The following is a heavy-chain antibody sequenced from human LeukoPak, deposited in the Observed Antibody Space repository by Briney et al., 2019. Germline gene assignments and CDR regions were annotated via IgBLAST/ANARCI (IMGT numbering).Heavy chain of an antibody. D-gene: IGHD3-22*01. CDR2: FDPEDGET. CDR3: ATYYDSSGYYYVGYFDC. CDR1: GYTLTELS. Sequence: ASVKVSCKVSGYTLTELSMHWVRQAPGKGLEWMGGFDPEDGETIYAQKFQGRVTMTEDTSTDTAYMELSSLRSEDTAVYYCATYYDSSGYYYVGYFDCWGQGTLVTVSS. V-gene: IGHV1-24*01. J-gene: IGHJ4*02.